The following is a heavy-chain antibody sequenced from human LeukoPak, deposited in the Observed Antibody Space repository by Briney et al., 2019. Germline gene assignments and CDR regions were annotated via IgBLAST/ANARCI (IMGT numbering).Heavy chain of an antibody. J-gene: IGHJ4*02. CDR1: GFTFSSYW. D-gene: IGHD5-12*01. V-gene: IGHV3-74*01. Sequence: PGGSLRLSCAASGFTFSSYWTHWVRQAPGKGLVWVSRINSDGSSTSYADSVKGRLTISRDNAKNTLYLQMNSLRVEDTAVYYCARGDGYAQRDWGQGTLVTVPS. CDR3: ARGDGYAQRD. CDR2: INSDGSST.